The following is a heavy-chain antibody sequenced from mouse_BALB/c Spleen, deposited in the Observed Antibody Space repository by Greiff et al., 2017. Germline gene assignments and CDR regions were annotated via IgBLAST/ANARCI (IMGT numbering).Heavy chain of an antibody. J-gene: IGHJ2*01. Sequence: EVKLQESGGGLVQPGGSRKLSCAASGFTFSSFGMHWVRQAPEKGLEWVAYISSGSSTIYYADTVKGRFTISRDNPKNTLFLQMTSLRSEDTAMYYCARAGVVATRGYYFDYWGQGTTLTVSS. CDR3: ARAGVVATRGYYFDY. V-gene: IGHV5-17*02. D-gene: IGHD1-1*01. CDR1: GFTFSSFG. CDR2: ISSGSSTI.